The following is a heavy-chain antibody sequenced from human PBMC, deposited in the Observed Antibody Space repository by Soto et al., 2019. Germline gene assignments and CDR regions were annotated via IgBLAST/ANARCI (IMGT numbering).Heavy chain of an antibody. D-gene: IGHD3-3*01. CDR2: IVVGSGNT. J-gene: IGHJ5*02. Sequence: SVKVSCKASGFTFTSSAVQWVRQARGQRLEWIGWIVVGSGNTNYAQKFQERVTITRDMSTSTAYMELSSLRSEDTAVYYCAAISNYDFWSGLEGFDPWGQGTLVTVSS. V-gene: IGHV1-58*01. CDR3: AAISNYDFWSGLEGFDP. CDR1: GFTFTSSA.